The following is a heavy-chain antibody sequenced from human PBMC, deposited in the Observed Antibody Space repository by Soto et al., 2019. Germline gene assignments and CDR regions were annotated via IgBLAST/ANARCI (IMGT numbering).Heavy chain of an antibody. D-gene: IGHD1-26*01. CDR2: MSSDGSKI. Sequence: QVPLVESGGGAVQPGESLRLSCVASGFDFTYYAMHWVRQAPGKGLESVAVMSSDGSKIHHTDSVKGRFTISRDNSKDTLDLQMDSLRKGDTAVYFCGKDEGVGGTLGLFDYWGQGTLVSVSS. CDR1: GFDFTYYA. J-gene: IGHJ4*02. V-gene: IGHV3-30*18. CDR3: GKDEGVGGTLGLFDY.